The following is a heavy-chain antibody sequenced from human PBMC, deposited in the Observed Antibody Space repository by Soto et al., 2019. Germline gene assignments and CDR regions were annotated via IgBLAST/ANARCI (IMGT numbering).Heavy chain of an antibody. CDR1: GFTCSIYT. V-gene: IGHV3-30-3*01. Sequence: SLRLACTASGFTCSIYTVRWVGQAPGKGLGWVAIISYDRSNTYYGDSVKGRFTISRDNSRDTLYLQMNSVRAEESAVYYCGKAPRYNDFWSDMDVWGHGTTVTVSS. CDR3: GKAPRYNDFWSDMDV. D-gene: IGHD3-3*01. CDR2: ISYDRSNT. J-gene: IGHJ6*02.